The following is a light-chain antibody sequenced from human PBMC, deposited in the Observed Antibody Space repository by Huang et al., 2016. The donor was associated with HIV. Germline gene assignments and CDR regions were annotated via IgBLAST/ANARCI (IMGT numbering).Light chain of an antibody. CDR3: HQYNTWPPLT. CDR1: HSVSDN. CDR2: GAS. Sequence: EVVMTQSPGTLSVSPGDTATLSCRASHSVSDNLSWYQQKPGQPPRLLIYGASTRAPGGPDRFSGGGSGTEFTLTISSLQSEDFAIYYCHQYNTWPPLTFGGGTKLEIK. J-gene: IGKJ4*01. V-gene: IGKV3-15*01.